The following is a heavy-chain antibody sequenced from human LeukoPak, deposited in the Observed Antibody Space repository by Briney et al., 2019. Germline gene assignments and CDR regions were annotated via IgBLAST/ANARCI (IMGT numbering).Heavy chain of an antibody. CDR2: ISYDGSNK. V-gene: IGHV3-30*18. CDR1: GFTFSSYG. J-gene: IGHJ6*02. CDR3: AKRPSEPATYYYYYYGMDV. Sequence: PGGSLRLSCAASGFTFSSYGMHWVRQAPGKGLEWVAVISYDGSNKYYADSVKGRFTISRDNSKNTLYLQMNSLRAEDTAVYYCAKRPSEPATYYYYYYGMDVWGQGTTVTVSS.